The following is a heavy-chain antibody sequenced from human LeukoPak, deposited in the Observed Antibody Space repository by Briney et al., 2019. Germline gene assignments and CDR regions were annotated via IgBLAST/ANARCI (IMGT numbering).Heavy chain of an antibody. CDR3: ASREAEYCSSTSCPTYYYYGMDV. CDR1: GGSISSSNW. D-gene: IGHD2-2*01. Sequence: SGTLSLTCAVSGGSISSSNWWSWVRQPPGKGLEWIGEIYHSGSTNYNPSLKSRVTISVDKSKNQFSLKLSSVTAADTAVYYCASREAEYCSSTSCPTYYYYGMDVWGQGTTVTVSS. V-gene: IGHV4-4*02. CDR2: IYHSGST. J-gene: IGHJ6*02.